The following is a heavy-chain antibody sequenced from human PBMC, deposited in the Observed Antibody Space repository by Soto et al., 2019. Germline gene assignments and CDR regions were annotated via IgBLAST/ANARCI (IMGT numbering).Heavy chain of an antibody. CDR1: GFTFSSYA. CDR2: ISSNGGST. CDR3: ARVHCSSTSCYDWGSYYYYYMDV. J-gene: IGHJ6*03. D-gene: IGHD2-2*01. V-gene: IGHV3-64*01. Sequence: GGSLRLSCAASGFTFSSYAMHWVRQAPGKGLEYVSAISSNGGSTYYANSVKGRFTISRDNSKNTLYLQMGSLRAEDMAVYYCARVHCSSTSCYDWGSYYYYYMDVWGKGTTVT.